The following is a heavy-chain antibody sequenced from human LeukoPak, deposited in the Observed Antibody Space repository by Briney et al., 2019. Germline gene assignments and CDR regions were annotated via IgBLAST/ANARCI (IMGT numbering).Heavy chain of an antibody. CDR2: IYYSGST. J-gene: IGHJ3*02. Sequence: PSETLSLSCTVSGGSVSSGTYSWIWIRQPPGEGLEWIGYIYYSGSTNYNPSLKSRATISVDTSKNQFSLKLSSVTAADTAVYYFARVEWFGELSAFDIWGQGTMVTVSS. CDR3: ARVEWFGELSAFDI. V-gene: IGHV4-61*01. CDR1: GGSVSSGTYS. D-gene: IGHD3-10*01.